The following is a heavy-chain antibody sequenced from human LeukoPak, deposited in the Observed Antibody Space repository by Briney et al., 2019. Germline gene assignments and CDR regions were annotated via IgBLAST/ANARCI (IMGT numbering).Heavy chain of an antibody. Sequence: SGGSLRLFCAASGYIFSIYAMSWVRQAPGKGLEWVSAISGSGGSTYYADSVKGRFTISRDNSKNTLYLQMNSLRAEDTAVYYCAKGVPAAKEADYWDQGTLVTVSS. CDR1: GYIFSIYA. CDR3: AKGVPAAKEADY. J-gene: IGHJ4*02. CDR2: ISGSGGST. D-gene: IGHD2-2*01. V-gene: IGHV3-23*01.